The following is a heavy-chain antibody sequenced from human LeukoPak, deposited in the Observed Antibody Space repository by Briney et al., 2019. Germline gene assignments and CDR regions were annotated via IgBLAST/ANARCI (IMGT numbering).Heavy chain of an antibody. CDR2: ISYDGSNK. CDR1: GFTFSSYA. J-gene: IGHJ4*02. Sequence: GGSLRLSCAASGFTFSSYAMHWVRQAPGKGLEWVAVISYDGSNKYYADSVKGRFTISRDNSKNRLYLQMNSLRAEDTAVYYCARSRSSYSSSSGGDYWGQGTLVTVSS. CDR3: ARSRSSYSSSSGGDY. V-gene: IGHV3-30-3*01. D-gene: IGHD6-6*01.